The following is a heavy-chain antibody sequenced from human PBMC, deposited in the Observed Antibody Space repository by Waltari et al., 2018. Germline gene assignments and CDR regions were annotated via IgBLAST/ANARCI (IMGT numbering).Heavy chain of an antibody. CDR3: ARDLNRIAARGPWGY. D-gene: IGHD6-13*01. Sequence: QVQLVQSGAEVKKPGSSVKVSCKASGGTFSSYAISWVRQAPGQGLEWRGEIIPILVIANYAQNFQGRVTITADEATSTAYMELSSLRSEDTAVYYCARDLNRIAARGPWGYWGQGTLVTVSS. CDR1: GGTFSSYA. CDR2: IIPILVIA. V-gene: IGHV1-69*04. J-gene: IGHJ4*02.